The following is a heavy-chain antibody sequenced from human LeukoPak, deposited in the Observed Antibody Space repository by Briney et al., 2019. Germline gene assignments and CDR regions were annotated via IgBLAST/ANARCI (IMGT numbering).Heavy chain of an antibody. CDR1: GFTFSSNY. D-gene: IGHD4-17*01. CDR3: AKDHDYGDYGPYYFDY. V-gene: IGHV3-53*01. J-gene: IGHJ4*02. CDR2: IYSGGNT. Sequence: GGSLRLSCAASGFTFSSNYMSWVRQAPGKGLEWVSVIYSGGNTYYSDSVKGRFTISRDNSKNTLYLQMNSLRAEDTAVYYCAKDHDYGDYGPYYFDYWSQGTLVTVSS.